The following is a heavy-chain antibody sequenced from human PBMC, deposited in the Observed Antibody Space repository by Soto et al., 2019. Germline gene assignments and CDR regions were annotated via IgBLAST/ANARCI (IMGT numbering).Heavy chain of an antibody. D-gene: IGHD3-10*01. CDR3: AKGRGGSGSLTPRVDF. J-gene: IGHJ4*02. CDR1: GFTFNNYA. CDR2: SSGGGDTT. Sequence: EVQLLESGGGLVQPGGSLRLSCAASGFTFNNYAMTWVRQAPGKGLEWVSASSGGGDTTSYADSVKGRFTVSRDGSKHTLYLQMSSLRAEDTALYSSAKGRGGSGSLTPRVDFWGQGTLVTVSS. V-gene: IGHV3-23*01.